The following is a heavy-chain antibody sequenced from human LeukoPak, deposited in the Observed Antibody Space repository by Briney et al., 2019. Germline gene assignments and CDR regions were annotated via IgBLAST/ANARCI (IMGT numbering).Heavy chain of an antibody. J-gene: IGHJ5*02. Sequence: GGSLRLSCAASGFTFSSYSMNWVRQAPGKGLEWVSSISSSSSYIYYADSVKGRFTISRDNAKNSLYLQMNSLRAEDTAVCYCARDRYCSGGSCLGWFDPWGQGTLVTVSS. V-gene: IGHV3-21*01. CDR1: GFTFSSYS. D-gene: IGHD2-15*01. CDR2: ISSSSSYI. CDR3: ARDRYCSGGSCLGWFDP.